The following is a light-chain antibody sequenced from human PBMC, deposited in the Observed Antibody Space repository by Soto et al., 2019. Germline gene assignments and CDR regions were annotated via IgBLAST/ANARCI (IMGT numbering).Light chain of an antibody. Sequence: QSALTQPASVSGSPGQSITISCSGTTNDVGGYNYVSWYQQHTGKAPRLMIYDVSDRPSGVSNRFSGSKSGDTASLTVSGLQSEDEADYYCSSYTGSNTVIFGGGTKLTVL. J-gene: IGLJ2*01. V-gene: IGLV2-14*01. CDR1: TNDVGGYNY. CDR3: SSYTGSNTVI. CDR2: DVS.